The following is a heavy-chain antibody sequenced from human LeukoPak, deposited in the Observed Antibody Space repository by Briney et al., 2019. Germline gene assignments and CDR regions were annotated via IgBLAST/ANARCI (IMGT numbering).Heavy chain of an antibody. J-gene: IGHJ4*02. CDR3: ARARSGGIGY. Sequence: PSETLSLTCAVYGGSFSGYYWSWIRQPPGKGLEWIGEINHSGSTNYNPSLKSRVTISVDTSKNQFSLKPSSVTAADTAVYYCARARSGGIGYWGQGTLVTVSS. CDR1: GGSFSGYY. V-gene: IGHV4-34*01. D-gene: IGHD3-10*01. CDR2: INHSGST.